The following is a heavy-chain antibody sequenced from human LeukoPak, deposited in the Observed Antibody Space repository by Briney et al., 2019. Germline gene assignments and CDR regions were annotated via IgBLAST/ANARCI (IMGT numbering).Heavy chain of an antibody. J-gene: IGHJ6*03. CDR2: ISGSGGST. CDR1: GFTFSSYA. D-gene: IGHD6-13*01. CDR3: AKDPPYSSSRRNYYMDV. Sequence: GGSLRLSCAASGFTFSSYAMSWVRQAPGKGLEWVSAISGSGGSTYYADSVKGRFTISRDNSKNTLYLQMNSLRAEDTAVYYCAKDPPYSSSRRNYYMDVWGKGTTVTVSS. V-gene: IGHV3-23*01.